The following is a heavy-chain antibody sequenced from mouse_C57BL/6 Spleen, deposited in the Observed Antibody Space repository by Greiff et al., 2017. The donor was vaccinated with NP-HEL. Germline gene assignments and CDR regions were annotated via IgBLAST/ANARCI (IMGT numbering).Heavy chain of an antibody. V-gene: IGHV3-6*01. D-gene: IGHD2-4*01. CDR3: AREVYDYDLYYAMDY. J-gene: IGHJ4*01. CDR2: ISYDGSN. CDR1: GYSITSGYY. Sequence: EVQLQESGPGLVKPSQSLSLTCSVTGYSITSGYYWNWIRQFPGNKLEWMGYISYDGSNNYNPSLKNRISITRDTSKNPFFLKLNSVTTEDTATYYWAREVYDYDLYYAMDYWGQGTSVTVSS.